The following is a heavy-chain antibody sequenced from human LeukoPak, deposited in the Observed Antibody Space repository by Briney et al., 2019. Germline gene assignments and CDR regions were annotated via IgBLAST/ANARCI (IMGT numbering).Heavy chain of an antibody. D-gene: IGHD3-3*01. Sequence: ASVKVSCKASGYTFTSYDINWVRQATGQGLEWMGCMNPKSGNTGYAQKFQGRVTMTSNTSISTAYMELSSLTSEDTAVYYCATGVRAGTIFGVVIPSHDAFDIWGQGTMVTVSS. CDR3: ATGVRAGTIFGVVIPSHDAFDI. CDR1: GYTFTSYD. J-gene: IGHJ3*02. CDR2: MNPKSGNT. V-gene: IGHV1-8*01.